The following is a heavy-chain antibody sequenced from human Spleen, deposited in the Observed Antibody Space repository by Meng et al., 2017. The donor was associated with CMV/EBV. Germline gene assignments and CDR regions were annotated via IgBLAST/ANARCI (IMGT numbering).Heavy chain of an antibody. J-gene: IGHJ6*02. CDR3: ARGWTYYGMDL. CDR1: GGSITIGGYS. V-gene: IGHV4-31*03. Sequence: CTVSGGSITIGGYSWNWVRQHPGKGLEWIGHIYYSGSTDYNPSFKSRGAISVDTSENQFSLTLNSVTAADTAVYYCARGWTYYGMDLWGQGTTVTVSS. CDR2: IYYSGST. D-gene: IGHD3/OR15-3a*01.